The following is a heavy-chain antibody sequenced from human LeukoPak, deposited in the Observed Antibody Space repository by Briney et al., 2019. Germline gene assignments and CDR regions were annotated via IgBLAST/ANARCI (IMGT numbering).Heavy chain of an antibody. V-gene: IGHV4-39*07. Sequence: PSETLSLTCTVSGGSISGTSYYWGWIRQPPGKGLEWIGSIYYSGSTNYNPSLKSRVTISVDTSKNQFSLKLSSVTAADTAVYYCARANGGPAPFFDYWGQGTLVTVSS. CDR2: IYYSGST. CDR3: ARANGGPAPFFDY. CDR1: GGSISGTSYY. J-gene: IGHJ4*02. D-gene: IGHD3-16*01.